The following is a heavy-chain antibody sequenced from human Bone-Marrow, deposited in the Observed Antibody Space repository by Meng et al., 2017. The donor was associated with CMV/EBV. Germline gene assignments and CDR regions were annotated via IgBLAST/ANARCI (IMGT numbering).Heavy chain of an antibody. Sequence: GGSLRLSCAASGFTFSSYSMNWVRQAPGKGPEWVSSISSSSSYIYYADSVKGRFTISRDNAKNSLYLQMNSLRAEDTAVYYCARALYPSSGWTLIPFDYWGQGTLVTVSS. V-gene: IGHV3-21*01. CDR3: ARALYPSSGWTLIPFDY. CDR2: ISSSSSYI. D-gene: IGHD6-19*01. J-gene: IGHJ4*02. CDR1: GFTFSSYS.